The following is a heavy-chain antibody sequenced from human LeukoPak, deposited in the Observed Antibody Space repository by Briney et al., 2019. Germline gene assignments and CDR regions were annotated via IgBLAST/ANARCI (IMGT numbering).Heavy chain of an antibody. J-gene: IGHJ4*02. CDR3: AKSHHVTAIDY. CDR1: GFTFSSYG. D-gene: IGHD2-21*02. CDR2: ISYDGSNK. V-gene: IGHV3-30*18. Sequence: PGRSLRLSCAASGFTFSSYGMHWVRQAPGKGLEWVAVISYDGSNKYYADSVKGRFTISRDNSKNTLYLQMNSLRADDTAVYYCAKSHHVTAIDYWGQGTLVTVSS.